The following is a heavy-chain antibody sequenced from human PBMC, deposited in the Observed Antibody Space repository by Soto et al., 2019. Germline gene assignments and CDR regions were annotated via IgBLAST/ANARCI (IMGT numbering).Heavy chain of an antibody. D-gene: IGHD6-6*01. CDR2: INPNSGGT. Sequence: QVQLVQSGAEVKKPGASVKVSCKASGYTFTGYYMHWVRQAPGQGLEWMGWINPNSGGTNYAQKCQGWVTMTRDTAISTAYVELSRLRSDDTAVYYCARAPGQQLVLGDYWGQGTLVTVSS. J-gene: IGHJ4*02. CDR3: ARAPGQQLVLGDY. V-gene: IGHV1-2*04. CDR1: GYTFTGYY.